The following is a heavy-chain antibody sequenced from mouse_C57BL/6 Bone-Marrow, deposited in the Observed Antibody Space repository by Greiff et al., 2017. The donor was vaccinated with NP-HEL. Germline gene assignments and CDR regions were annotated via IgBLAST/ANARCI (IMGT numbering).Heavy chain of an antibody. D-gene: IGHD1-1*01. CDR1: GYTFTSYW. V-gene: IGHV1-59*01. Sequence: QVQLQQSGAELVRPGTSVKLSCKASGYTFTSYWMHWVKQRPGQGLVWIGVIDPSDSYTNYNQKFKGKATLTVDTSSSTAYMQLSSLTSEDSAVYYCARSSYSWFAYWGQGTLVTVSA. CDR2: IDPSDSYT. CDR3: ARSSYSWFAY. J-gene: IGHJ3*01.